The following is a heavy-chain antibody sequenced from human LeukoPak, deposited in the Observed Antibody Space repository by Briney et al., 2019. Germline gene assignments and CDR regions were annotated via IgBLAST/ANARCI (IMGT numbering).Heavy chain of an antibody. V-gene: IGHV4-59*01. CDR1: GGSISSYY. CDR2: INYSGST. Sequence: SETLSLTCTVSGGSISSYYWSWIRQPPGKGLEWIGYINYSGSTNYNPSLKSRVTISVDTSKNQFSLKLSSVTAADTAVYYCARDTYYYGMDVWGQGTTVTVSS. J-gene: IGHJ6*02. CDR3: ARDTYYYGMDV.